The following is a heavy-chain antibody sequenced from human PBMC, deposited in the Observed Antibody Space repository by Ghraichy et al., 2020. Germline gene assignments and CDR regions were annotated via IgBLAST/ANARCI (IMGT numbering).Heavy chain of an antibody. CDR2: IIPMFGKA. CDR3: ARHLNDYSDPN. CDR1: GGTFSSYV. Sequence: SVKVSCKASGGTFSSYVISWVRQAPGQRLEWMGGIIPMFGKASYAQRFLGRVTITADKSTSTAYMEMSSLRSEDTAVYYCARHLNDYSDPNWGQGTLVTVSS. J-gene: IGHJ4*02. V-gene: IGHV1-69*06. D-gene: IGHD4-11*01.